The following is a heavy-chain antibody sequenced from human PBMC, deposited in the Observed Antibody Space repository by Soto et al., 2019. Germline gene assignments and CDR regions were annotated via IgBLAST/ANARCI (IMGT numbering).Heavy chain of an antibody. J-gene: IGHJ4*02. Sequence: ETLSLTCTVSGGSVSSGSYYWSWIRQPPGKGLEWIGYIYYSGSTNYNPSLKSRVTISVDTSKNQFSLKLSSVTAADTAVYYCARERDVYDSSVRDYWGQGTLVTVYS. CDR3: ARERDVYDSSVRDY. CDR1: GGSVSSGSYY. V-gene: IGHV4-61*01. D-gene: IGHD3-22*01. CDR2: IYYSGST.